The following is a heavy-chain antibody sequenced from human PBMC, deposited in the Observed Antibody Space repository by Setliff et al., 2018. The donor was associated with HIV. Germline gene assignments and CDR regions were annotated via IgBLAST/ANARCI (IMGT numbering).Heavy chain of an antibody. Sequence: LSLTCTVSGGSISSGDYFLSWIRQAPGKGLEWISKLSTTGTNIHYADSVKGRFAISRDSAKNSLFLQMSSLRVEDTAVYYCARSASNYLHAMDVWGQGTTVTVSS. D-gene: IGHD1-7*01. CDR1: GGSISSGDYF. V-gene: IGHV3-11*04. CDR2: LSTTGTNI. CDR3: ARSASNYLHAMDV. J-gene: IGHJ6*02.